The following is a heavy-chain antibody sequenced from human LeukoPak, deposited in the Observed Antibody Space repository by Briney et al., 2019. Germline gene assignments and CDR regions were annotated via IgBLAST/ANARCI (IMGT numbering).Heavy chain of an antibody. CDR1: GYTFTSYV. CDR2: ISPYNGNT. V-gene: IGHV1-18*01. CDR3: AREGGGYYLDY. J-gene: IGHJ4*02. D-gene: IGHD1-26*01. Sequence: GASVKVSCKASGYTFTSYVITWVRQAPGQGLEWMGWISPYNGNTNYAQKLQGRVTMTTDTSTSTAYMELRSLRSDDPAVYYCAREGGGYYLDYWGQGTLVTVSS.